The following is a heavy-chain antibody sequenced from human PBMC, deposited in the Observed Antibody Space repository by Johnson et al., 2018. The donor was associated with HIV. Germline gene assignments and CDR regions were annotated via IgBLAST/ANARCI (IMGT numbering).Heavy chain of an antibody. CDR2: IRYDGSNK. Sequence: QVQLVESGGGVVQPGGSLRLSCAASGFTFSTYGIHWVRQAPGKGLEWVAFIRYDGSNKYYADSVKGRFTISRDNSKNTLYLQMNSRRAEETAVVYCAKDGGIRIFWVVRTRESCGLWGQGTMVTVSS. D-gene: IGHD3-3*02. V-gene: IGHV3-30*02. CDR1: GFTFSTYG. CDR3: AKDGGIRIFWVVRTRESCGL. J-gene: IGHJ3*01.